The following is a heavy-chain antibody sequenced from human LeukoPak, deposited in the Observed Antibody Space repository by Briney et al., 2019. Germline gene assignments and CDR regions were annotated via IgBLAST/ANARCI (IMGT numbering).Heavy chain of an antibody. V-gene: IGHV4-4*07. CDR2: IYTSGST. J-gene: IGHJ4*02. CDR1: GGSISSYY. D-gene: IGHD6-13*01. Sequence: SETLSLTCTVSGGSISSYYWSWIRQLAGKGLEWIGRIYTSGSTNYNPSLKSRVTMSVDTSKNQFSLKLSSVTAADTAVYYCARERIVLAAAGTGIDYWGQGTLVTVSS. CDR3: ARERIVLAAAGTGIDY.